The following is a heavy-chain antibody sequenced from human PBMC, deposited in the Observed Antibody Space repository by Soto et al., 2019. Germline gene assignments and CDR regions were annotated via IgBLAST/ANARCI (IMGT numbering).Heavy chain of an antibody. Sequence: PGGSLRLSCAAFYFSVSNKFMTWVRQAPGKGLEWIAVISSYDSTHYADSVTGRFTISRDSSENTVFLQMNSLRAEDTAVYYCAKEHSGYDQPLYFDYWGQRTLVNVSS. CDR2: ISSYDST. V-gene: IGHV3-66*03. CDR1: YFSVSNKF. J-gene: IGHJ4*02. CDR3: AKEHSGYDQPLYFDY. D-gene: IGHD5-12*01.